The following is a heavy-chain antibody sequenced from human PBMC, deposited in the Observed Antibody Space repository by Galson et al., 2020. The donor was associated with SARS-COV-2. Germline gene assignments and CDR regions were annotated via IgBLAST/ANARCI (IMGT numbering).Heavy chain of an antibody. CDR2: ISHSGGT. CDR3: ARLHYGEYAPEAFDI. D-gene: IGHD4-17*01. V-gene: IGHV4-30-2*01. J-gene: IGHJ3*02. CDR1: GTSISSGSYS. Sequence: SETLSLTCAVSGTSISSGSYSWTWIRQPPGTGLEWIGYISHSGGTYYNPSLKSRVTISGDRSKNQFSLRLSSVTAADTAVYYCARLHYGEYAPEAFDIWGPGTRVTVAS.